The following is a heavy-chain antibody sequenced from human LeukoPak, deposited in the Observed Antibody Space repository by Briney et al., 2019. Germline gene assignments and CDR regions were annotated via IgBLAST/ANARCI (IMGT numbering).Heavy chain of an antibody. CDR1: GFTFSSYA. D-gene: IGHD3-22*01. Sequence: PGGSLRLSCAASGFTFSSYAMHWVRQAPGKGLEWVAVISYDGSNKYYADSVKGRFTISRDNSKNTLYLQMNSLRAEDTAVYYCARELYYYDSSGRGFAYWGQGTLVTVSS. V-gene: IGHV3-30*04. CDR2: ISYDGSNK. J-gene: IGHJ4*02. CDR3: ARELYYYDSSGRGFAY.